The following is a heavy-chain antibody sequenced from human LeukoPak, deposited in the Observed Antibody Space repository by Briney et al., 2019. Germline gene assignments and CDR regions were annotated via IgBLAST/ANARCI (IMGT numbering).Heavy chain of an antibody. CDR2: ISKDGNEI. V-gene: IGHV3-7*01. Sequence: GGPLRLPCAASVLSYRIFYMHWVRQAPGKRLKGVAIISKDGNEIKYVDSVKGRFTLSRDNAKNSVYLQMNSLRTEDTALYYCVTDGDKWNDFEYWGQGTLVTVSS. CDR1: VLSYRIFY. D-gene: IGHD1-1*01. CDR3: VTDGDKWNDFEY. J-gene: IGHJ4*02.